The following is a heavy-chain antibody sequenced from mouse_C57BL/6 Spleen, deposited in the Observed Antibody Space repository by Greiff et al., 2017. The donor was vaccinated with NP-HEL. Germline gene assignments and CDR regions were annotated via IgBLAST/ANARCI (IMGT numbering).Heavy chain of an antibody. CDR2: IWWDDDK. CDR3: ARIRYYGSSYYFDY. Sequence: QVQLKESGPGILQPSQTLSLTCSFSGFSLSTFGMGVGWIRQPSGKGLEWLAHIWWDDDKYYNPALKSRLTISKDTSKNQVFLKIANVDTADTATYYCARIRYYGSSYYFDYWGQGTTLTVSS. CDR1: GFSLSTFGMG. J-gene: IGHJ2*01. V-gene: IGHV8-8*01. D-gene: IGHD1-1*01.